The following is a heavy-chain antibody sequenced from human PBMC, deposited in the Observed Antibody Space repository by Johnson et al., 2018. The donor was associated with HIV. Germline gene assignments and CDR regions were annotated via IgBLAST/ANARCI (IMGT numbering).Heavy chain of an antibody. CDR3: AKATTWGEPPGI. D-gene: IGHD3-16*01. Sequence: QVQLVESGGGVVQPGGSLRLSCAASGFTFSSYGMHWVRQAPGKGLEWVSLIYNDGTTYYADSVKGRFTISRDSSKNTLHLQMNSLNAEDTALYYCAKATTWGEPPGIWGQGTMVTVSS. J-gene: IGHJ3*02. CDR1: GFTFSSYG. V-gene: IGHV3-NL1*01. CDR2: IYNDGTT.